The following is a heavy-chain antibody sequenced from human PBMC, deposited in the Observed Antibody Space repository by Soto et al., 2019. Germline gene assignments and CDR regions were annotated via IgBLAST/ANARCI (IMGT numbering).Heavy chain of an antibody. V-gene: IGHV4-34*01. J-gene: IGHJ4*02. CDR1: GGSFSGYY. Sequence: QVQLQQWGAGLLKPSETLSLTCAVYGGSFSGYYWRWIRQPPGKGLEWIGEINHSGSTNYNPSLKSRVTISVDTSKNQFSLKLSSVTAADTAVYYCARVRGGTYYYGSGSGYAYWGQGTLVTVSS. D-gene: IGHD3-10*01. CDR2: INHSGST. CDR3: ARVRGGTYYYGSGSGYAY.